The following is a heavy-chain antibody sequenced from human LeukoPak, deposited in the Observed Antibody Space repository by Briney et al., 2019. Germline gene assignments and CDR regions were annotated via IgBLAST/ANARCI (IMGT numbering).Heavy chain of an antibody. CDR3: AREWHYDILAGYYPNYYYYGMDV. D-gene: IGHD3-9*01. V-gene: IGHV3-48*02. CDR2: ISSNGSTI. J-gene: IGHJ6*02. CDR1: GFTFSSYT. Sequence: GGSLRLSCAASGFTFSSYTMNWVRQAPGKGLEWVSYISSNGSTIYYADSVKGRFTISRDNAKNSLYLQMTSLRDEDKAVYYCAREWHYDILAGYYPNYYYYGMDVWGQGTTVTVS.